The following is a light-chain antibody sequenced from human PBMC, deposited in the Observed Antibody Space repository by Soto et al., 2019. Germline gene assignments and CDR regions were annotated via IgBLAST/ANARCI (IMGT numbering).Light chain of an antibody. V-gene: IGKV3-11*01. CDR3: QQRSNWPRLP. J-gene: IGKJ4*01. CDR2: DAS. CDR1: QRVSTY. Sequence: EIVLTQSPATLSLSPGERATLSCRASQRVSTYLAWYQQKPGQPPRLLIYDASNRATGIPARFSGSGSGTDFTLTISSLEPEEFAGYYCQQRSNWPRLPFGGGTKVESK.